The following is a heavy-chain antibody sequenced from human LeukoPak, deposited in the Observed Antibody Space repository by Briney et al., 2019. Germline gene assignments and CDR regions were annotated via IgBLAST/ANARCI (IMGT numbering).Heavy chain of an antibody. CDR2: INHSGST. V-gene: IGHV4-34*01. CDR1: VGSFSGYY. Sequence: SETLSLTCAVYVGSFSGYYWSWIRQPPGKGLEWIGEINHSGSTNYNSSLKSRVTISVDTSKNQFSLKLSSVTAADTAVYYRARGYYGSGSHCCHMDVWGKGTTITVS. CDR3: ARGYYGSGSHCCHMDV. J-gene: IGHJ6*03. D-gene: IGHD3-10*01.